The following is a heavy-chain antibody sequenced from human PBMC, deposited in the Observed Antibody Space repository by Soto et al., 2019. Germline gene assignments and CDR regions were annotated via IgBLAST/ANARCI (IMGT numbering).Heavy chain of an antibody. D-gene: IGHD6-13*01. J-gene: IGHJ4*02. CDR3: ARGDSSSYYFDY. CDR2: INAGNGNT. CDR1: GYTFTSYA. Sequence: ASVKVSCKASGYTFTSYAMHWVRQAPGQRLEWMGWINAGNGNTKYSQKFQGRVTITRDTSASTAYMELSSLRSEDTAVYYCARGDSSSYYFDYWGQGTLVTVSS. V-gene: IGHV1-3*01.